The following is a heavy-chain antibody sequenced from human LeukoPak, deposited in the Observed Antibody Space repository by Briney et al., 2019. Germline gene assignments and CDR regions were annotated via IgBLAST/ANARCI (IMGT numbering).Heavy chain of an antibody. CDR1: GGTFTHYV. V-gene: IGHV1-69*06. CDR2: IAPISGTP. J-gene: IGHJ4*02. Sequence: SVKVSCKASGGTFTHYVISWVRQAPGQGLEWMGGIAPISGTPMYAQRFQGRVTITADTSTYTAYLEMSSLTSEDTAVYYCAREGEYYSESGNLVDASDVWGQGTLVTVSS. CDR3: AREGEYYSESGNLVDASDV. D-gene: IGHD3-10*01.